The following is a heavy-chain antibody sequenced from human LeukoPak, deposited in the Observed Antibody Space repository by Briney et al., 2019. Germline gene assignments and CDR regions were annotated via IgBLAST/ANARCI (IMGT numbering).Heavy chain of an antibody. CDR2: IYYSGST. CDR1: GGSISSGSYY. Sequence: SETLSLTCTVSGGSISSGSYYWGWIRQPPGKGLEWIGSIYYSGSTYYNPSLKSRVTISVDTSKNQFSLKLSSVTAADTAVYYCARHYRAAAGSYYYYMDIWGKGTTVTVSS. CDR3: ARHYRAAAGSYYYYMDI. D-gene: IGHD2-2*01. J-gene: IGHJ6*03. V-gene: IGHV4-39*01.